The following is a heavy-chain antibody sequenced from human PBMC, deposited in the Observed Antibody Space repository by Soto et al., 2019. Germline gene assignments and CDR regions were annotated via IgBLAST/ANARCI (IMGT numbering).Heavy chain of an antibody. D-gene: IGHD3-10*01. Sequence: PGESLRLSYGASGFTFSSYSMSWVRQAPGKGLEWVSGFRTGGDDATTYYADSVKGRFTISRDNSKNMLFLQMNSLRAEDTAIYYCAKKANSGPGSQYFYNWGQGT. V-gene: IGHV3-23*01. J-gene: IGHJ4*02. CDR1: GFTFSSYS. CDR3: AKKANSGPGSQYFYN. CDR2: FRTGGDDATT.